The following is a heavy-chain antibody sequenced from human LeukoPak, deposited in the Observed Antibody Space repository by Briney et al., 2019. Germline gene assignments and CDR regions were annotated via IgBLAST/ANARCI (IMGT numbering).Heavy chain of an antibody. CDR1: GYSFTNYW. V-gene: IGHV5-51*01. J-gene: IGHJ4*02. D-gene: IGHD2-2*01. CDR3: AIGGDSSTSCYRCFNY. Sequence: PGESLQISCEGSGYSFTNYWIGWVRPVPGKGLEWMGIIYPDDSDTRYSPSFQGQVTISADKSIGTAYLQWSSLKASDTAMYYCAIGGDSSTSCYRCFNYWGQGTLVTVSS. CDR2: IYPDDSDT.